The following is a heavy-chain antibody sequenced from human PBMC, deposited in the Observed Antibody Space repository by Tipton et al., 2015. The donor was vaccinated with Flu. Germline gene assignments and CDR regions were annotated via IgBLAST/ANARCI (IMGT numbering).Heavy chain of an antibody. CDR3: ARKRGYQPDVDY. V-gene: IGHV4-39*07. D-gene: IGHD2-2*01. CDR1: GGSISSSSYY. Sequence: TLSLTCTVSGGSISSSSYYWGWIRQPPGKGLEWIGSIYYSGSTHYNPSLKSRVTISVDTSKHRFSLKLSSVTAADTAVYYCARKRGYQPDVDYWGQGTLVTVSS. CDR2: IYYSGST. J-gene: IGHJ4*02.